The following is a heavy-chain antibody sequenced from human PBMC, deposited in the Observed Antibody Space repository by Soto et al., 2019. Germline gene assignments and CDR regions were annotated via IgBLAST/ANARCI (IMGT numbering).Heavy chain of an antibody. V-gene: IGHV3-23*01. D-gene: IGHD3-9*01. CDR3: AKDAKILDWLPTSYYFDF. Sequence: EVQVLESGGGLAQPGRSLRLSCAVSGLSFSSYAMTWVRQSPGKGLEWVSSIIRSGNSTYSADSVRGRFTISRDNSKNTLYLQMNSLRAEDTAVYYCAKDAKILDWLPTSYYFDFWGQGTLVTVSS. CDR1: GLSFSSYA. CDR2: IIRSGNST. J-gene: IGHJ4*02.